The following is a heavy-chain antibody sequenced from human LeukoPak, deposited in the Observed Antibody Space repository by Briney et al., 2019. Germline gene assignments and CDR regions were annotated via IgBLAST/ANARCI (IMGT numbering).Heavy chain of an antibody. V-gene: IGHV1-8*03. CDR3: ARVRGLSVPSYLVY. Sequence: GASVKVSCKASGYTFTSYGINWVRQATGQGLEWMGWMNPNSGNTGYAQKFQGRVTITRNTSISTAYMELSSLRSEDTAVYYCARVRGLSVPSYLVYWGQGTLVTVSS. CDR2: MNPNSGNT. J-gene: IGHJ4*02. D-gene: IGHD3-10*01. CDR1: GYTFTSYG.